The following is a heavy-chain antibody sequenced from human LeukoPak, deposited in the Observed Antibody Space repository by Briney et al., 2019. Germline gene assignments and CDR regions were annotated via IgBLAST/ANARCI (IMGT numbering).Heavy chain of an antibody. J-gene: IGHJ6*03. CDR3: AKNSYYGSGSYIGYMDV. CDR1: GFTFSSYA. V-gene: IGHV3-23*01. CDR2: ISGSGGST. Sequence: PGGSLRLSCAASGFTFSSYAMSWVRQAPGKGLEWVSAISGSGGSTYYADSVKGRFTISRDNSKNTLYLQMNSLRAEDTAVYYCAKNSYYGSGSYIGYMDVRGKGTTVTVSS. D-gene: IGHD3-10*01.